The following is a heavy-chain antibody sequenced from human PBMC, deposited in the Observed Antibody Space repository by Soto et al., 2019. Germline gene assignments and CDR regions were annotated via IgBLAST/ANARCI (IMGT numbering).Heavy chain of an antibody. CDR3: ARVKTGFGEIPFDY. D-gene: IGHD3-10*01. CDR2: INAGNGDT. J-gene: IGHJ4*01. CDR1: GYPFTSYG. V-gene: IGHV1-3*01. Sequence: ASVRVSCKASGYPFTSYGMNWMRQAPGQRLEWMGWINAGNGDTKYSQKFQDRVTITRDTSANTAYMGLSSLRTEDTAVYYCARVKTGFGEIPFDYWG.